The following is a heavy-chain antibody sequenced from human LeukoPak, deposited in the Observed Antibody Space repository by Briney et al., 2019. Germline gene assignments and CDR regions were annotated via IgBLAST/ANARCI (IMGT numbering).Heavy chain of an antibody. J-gene: IGHJ4*02. CDR2: IIPILDMA. CDR3: ARGPLNSAAAAGHSLEY. D-gene: IGHD6-13*01. CDR1: GGTFNSYI. Sequence: ASVKVSCKASGGTFNSYIMTWVRQAPGQGLEWMGRIIPILDMANYARKFQGRVTITADKSTSTAYMELSSLTSEDTAVYYCARGPLNSAAAAGHSLEYWGQGTLVTVSS. V-gene: IGHV1-69*02.